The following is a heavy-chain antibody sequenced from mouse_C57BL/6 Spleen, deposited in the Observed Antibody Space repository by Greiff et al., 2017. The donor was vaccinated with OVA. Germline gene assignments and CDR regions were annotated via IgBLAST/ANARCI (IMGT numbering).Heavy chain of an antibody. V-gene: IGHV2-2*01. CDR3: ARREGPYWYFDV. J-gene: IGHJ1*03. CDR1: GFSLTSYG. Sequence: QVTLKESGPGLVQPSQSLSITCTVSGFSLTSYGVHWVRQSPGKGLEWLGVIWSGGSTDYNAAFISRLSISKDNSKSQVFFKMNSLQADDTAIYYCARREGPYWYFDVWGTGTTVTVSS. CDR2: IWSGGST.